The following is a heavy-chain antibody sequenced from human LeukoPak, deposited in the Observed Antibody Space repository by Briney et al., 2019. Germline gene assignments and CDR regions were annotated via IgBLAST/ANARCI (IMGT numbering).Heavy chain of an antibody. Sequence: SGGSLRLSCAPSGPTFTIPSMKWARQARGRGRGWVSSIGSSGSYIYYADSVKGRFTISRDNAKNSLYLQMNSLRAEDTAVYYCARDRYDSSGYYASTDYWGQGTLVTVSS. D-gene: IGHD3-22*01. CDR3: ARDRYDSSGYYASTDY. V-gene: IGHV3-21*01. CDR1: GPTFTIPS. CDR2: IGSSGSYI. J-gene: IGHJ4*02.